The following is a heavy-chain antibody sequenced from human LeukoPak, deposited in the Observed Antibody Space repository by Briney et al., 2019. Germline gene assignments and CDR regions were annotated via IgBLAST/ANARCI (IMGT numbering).Heavy chain of an antibody. Sequence: GGSLRLSCPASGFSVSKNYTSWVRQAPGQGLEWVSVIYSGGNTYYAASVEGRFTISRDHSENTLYLQMNSLRAEDTAVYYCAAPFWSAYPNWGQGTLVTVSS. CDR2: IYSGGNT. CDR3: AAPFWSAYPN. V-gene: IGHV3-66*01. CDR1: GFSVSKNY. J-gene: IGHJ4*02. D-gene: IGHD3-3*01.